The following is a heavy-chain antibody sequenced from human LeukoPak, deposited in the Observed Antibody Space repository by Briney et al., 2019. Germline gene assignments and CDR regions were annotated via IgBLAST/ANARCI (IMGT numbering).Heavy chain of an antibody. D-gene: IGHD6-19*01. CDR2: INPNSGGT. V-gene: IGHV1-2*02. Sequence: ASVKVSCKASGYTFTGYYMHWVRQAPGQGLEWMGWINPNSGGTNYAQKFQGRVTMTRDTSISTAYMELSRLRSDDTAVYYCARGDGIAVADGPDYWGQGTLVTVSS. J-gene: IGHJ4*02. CDR1: GYTFTGYY. CDR3: ARGDGIAVADGPDY.